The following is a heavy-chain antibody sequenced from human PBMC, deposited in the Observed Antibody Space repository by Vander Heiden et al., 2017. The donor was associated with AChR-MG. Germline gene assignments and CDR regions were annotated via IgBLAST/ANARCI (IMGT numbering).Heavy chain of an antibody. CDR3: AEAVAAVTYYFHL. Sequence: QVQLVESGGGVVQPGRSLRLSCAASGFTISNSDMHWVRQAPGKGLEWVAVISFDGSNEFYADSVRGRFTISRDNSNNTLYLQINSLRPDDTAVYYCAEAVAAVTYYFHLWGRGTFVTVSS. J-gene: IGHJ2*01. CDR1: GFTISNSD. D-gene: IGHD6-13*01. CDR2: ISFDGSNE. V-gene: IGHV3-30*18.